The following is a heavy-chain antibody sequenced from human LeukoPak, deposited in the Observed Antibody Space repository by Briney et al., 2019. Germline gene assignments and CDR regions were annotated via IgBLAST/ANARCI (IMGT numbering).Heavy chain of an antibody. CDR1: GYTFTSYD. CDR3: ARTYYYGSGSSYYFDY. J-gene: IGHJ4*02. D-gene: IGHD3-10*01. V-gene: IGHV1-69*13. Sequence: GASVKVSCKASGYTFTSYDINWVRQAPGQGLEWMGGIIPIFGTANYAQKFQGRVTITADESTSTAYMELSSLRSEDTAVYYCARTYYYGSGSSYYFDYWGQGTLVTVSS. CDR2: IIPIFGTA.